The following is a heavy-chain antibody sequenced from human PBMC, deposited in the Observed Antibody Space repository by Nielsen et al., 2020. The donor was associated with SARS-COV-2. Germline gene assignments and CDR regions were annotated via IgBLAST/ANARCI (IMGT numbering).Heavy chain of an antibody. CDR1: GYSFNMYT. CDR3: ARKTCGSTSCPFGY. J-gene: IGHJ4*02. D-gene: IGHD2-2*01. Sequence: ASVKVSCKASGYSFNMYTMNWVRQAPGQGLEWRGWINTKTGDPTYAQGFSGRFVFSVDTSVTTAYLQISSLEAEDTAVYYCARKTCGSTSCPFGYWGQGTLVTVSS. CDR2: INTKTGDP. V-gene: IGHV7-4-1*02.